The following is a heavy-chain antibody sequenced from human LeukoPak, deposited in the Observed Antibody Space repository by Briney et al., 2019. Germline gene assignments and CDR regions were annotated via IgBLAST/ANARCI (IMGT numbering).Heavy chain of an antibody. J-gene: IGHJ4*02. D-gene: IGHD2-21*01. Sequence: GGSLRLSCAASGFTFSDSGMHWVRQASGKGLEWVGRIRSKANSYATAYAASVKGRFTISRDDSKNTAYLQMNSLKTEDTAVYYCTRYGDYPFDYWGQGTLVTVSS. CDR2: IRSKANSYAT. V-gene: IGHV3-73*01. CDR1: GFTFSDSG. CDR3: TRYGDYPFDY.